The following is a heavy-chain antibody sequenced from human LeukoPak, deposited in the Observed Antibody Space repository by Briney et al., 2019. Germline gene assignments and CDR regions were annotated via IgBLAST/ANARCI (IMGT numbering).Heavy chain of an antibody. CDR3: ARRQYFYYNNTGYYPFDY. CDR1: GYSFTSYW. D-gene: IGHD3-22*01. V-gene: IGHV5-51*01. CDR2: IYPGDSDT. J-gene: IGHJ4*02. Sequence: GESLKISCKGSGYSFTSYWIGWLRQMPGKGLEWMGIIYPGDSDTRYSPSFQGQVTISADKSISTAYLQWSSLKASDTAMYYCARRQYFYYNNTGYYPFDYWGQGTLVTVSS.